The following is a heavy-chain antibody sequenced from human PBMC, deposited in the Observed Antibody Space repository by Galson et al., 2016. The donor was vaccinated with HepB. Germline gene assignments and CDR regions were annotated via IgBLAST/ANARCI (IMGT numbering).Heavy chain of an antibody. D-gene: IGHD1-26*01. CDR2: IYWADDK. J-gene: IGHJ3*02. CDR3: AHSGPVGGPGTVRYGFDI. CDR1: GFSLSTSGVG. Sequence: PALVKPTQTLTLTCTFSGFSLSTSGVGVGWIRQPPGKALEWLGIIYWADDKRYMPSLKSRLTIAKDTSTGVVLTLTNMDPVDTGTYFWAHSGPVGGPGTVRYGFDIWGQGTMVIVSS. V-gene: IGHV2-5*02.